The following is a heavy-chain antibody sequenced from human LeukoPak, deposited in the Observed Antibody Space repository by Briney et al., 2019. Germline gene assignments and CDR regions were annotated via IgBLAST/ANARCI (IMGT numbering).Heavy chain of an antibody. J-gene: IGHJ4*02. D-gene: IGHD2-2*02. Sequence: SVKVSCKASGFTFTSSAVQGVRQARGKRLAGIGWIDFDSCNTNYAQKFQERVTITRDMSTSTAYMELSSLKSEDAAVYYCARDLYCSSTSCYRVIVFWGQGTLVTVSS. CDR3: ARDLYCSSTSCYRVIVF. CDR1: GFTFTSSA. V-gene: IGHV1-58*01. CDR2: IDFDSCNT.